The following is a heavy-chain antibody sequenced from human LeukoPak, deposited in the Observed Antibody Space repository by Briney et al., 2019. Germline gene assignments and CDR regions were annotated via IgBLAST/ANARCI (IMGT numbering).Heavy chain of an antibody. CDR3: AREGLVPNSDVDY. CDR1: GGSISSGGYS. J-gene: IGHJ4*02. CDR2: IYYSGST. Sequence: SETLSLTCTVSGGSISSGGYSWSWIRQHPGKGLEWIGYIYYSGSTYYNPSLKSRVTISVDTSKNQFSLKLSSVTAADTAVYYCAREGLVPNSDVDYWGQGTLVTVSS. V-gene: IGHV4-31*03. D-gene: IGHD3-9*01.